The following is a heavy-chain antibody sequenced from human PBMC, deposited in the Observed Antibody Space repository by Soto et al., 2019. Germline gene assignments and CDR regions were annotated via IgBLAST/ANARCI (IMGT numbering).Heavy chain of an antibody. CDR3: AKGTYYYGSAPYYFDY. CDR2: ISDSGGST. J-gene: IGHJ4*02. V-gene: IGHV3-23*01. CDR1: GFTFSSYA. D-gene: IGHD3-10*01. Sequence: GGSLRLSCAASGFTFSSYAMSWVRQAPGKGLEWVSGISDSGGSTYYADSVKGRFTIARDNSKNTLYLQMNSLRAEDTAVYYCAKGTYYYGSAPYYFDYWGQGTLVTVSS.